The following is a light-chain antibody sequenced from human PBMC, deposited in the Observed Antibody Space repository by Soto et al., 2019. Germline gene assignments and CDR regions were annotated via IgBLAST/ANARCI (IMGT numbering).Light chain of an antibody. V-gene: IGLV2-14*03. CDR1: ISDVGGYSF. J-gene: IGLJ1*01. CDR2: EVS. CDR3: SSYTSSRAPGI. Sequence: QSALTQPASVSGSIGQSITISCTGTISDVGGYSFVSWYRQYPGKAPKLIIYEVSNRPSGLSNRFSGSKSGNTASLTIAGLQTEDEADYYCSSYTSSRAPGIFGTGTKLIVL.